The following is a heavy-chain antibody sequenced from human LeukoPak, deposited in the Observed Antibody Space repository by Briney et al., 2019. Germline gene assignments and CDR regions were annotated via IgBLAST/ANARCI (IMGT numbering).Heavy chain of an antibody. CDR2: ISWDGGST. D-gene: IGHD2-8*01. J-gene: IGHJ4*02. CDR1: GFTFDDYA. Sequence: GGSLRLSCAASGFTFDDYAMHWVRHAPGKGLEWVSLISWDGGSTYYADSVKGRFTISRDNSKNSLYLQMNSLRAEDTALYYYAKDYCTNGVCYVFDYWGQGTLVTVSS. V-gene: IGHV3-43D*04. CDR3: AKDYCTNGVCYVFDY.